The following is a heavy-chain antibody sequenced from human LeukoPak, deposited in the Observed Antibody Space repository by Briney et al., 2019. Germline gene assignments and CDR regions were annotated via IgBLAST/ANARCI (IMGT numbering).Heavy chain of an antibody. D-gene: IGHD5-18*01. V-gene: IGHV4-59*08. CDR3: ARQSVPDTSMVTAATHFDY. CDR2: IYYSGST. Sequence: SETLSLTCAVYGGSISSYYWSWIRQPPGKGLEWMGYIYYSGSTNYNPSLKSRVTISVDTSKNQFSLKLSSVTAADTAVYYCARQSVPDTSMVTAATHFDYWGQGTLVTVSS. J-gene: IGHJ4*02. CDR1: GGSISSYY.